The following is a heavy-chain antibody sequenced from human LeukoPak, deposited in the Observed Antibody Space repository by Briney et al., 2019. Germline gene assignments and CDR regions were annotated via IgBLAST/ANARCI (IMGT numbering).Heavy chain of an antibody. D-gene: IGHD2-2*01. Sequence: PLASVKVSCKASGYTFTGYYMHWVRQAPGQGLEWMGWINPNSGGTNYAQKFQGRVTMTRDTSISTAYMELSRLRSDDTAVYYCARPGSRVVVPAAPWFDPWGQGTPVTVSS. CDR3: ARPGSRVVVPAAPWFDP. J-gene: IGHJ5*02. CDR1: GYTFTGYY. CDR2: INPNSGGT. V-gene: IGHV1-2*02.